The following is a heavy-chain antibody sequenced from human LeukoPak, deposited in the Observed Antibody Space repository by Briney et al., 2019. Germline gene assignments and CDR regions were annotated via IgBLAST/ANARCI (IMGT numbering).Heavy chain of an antibody. V-gene: IGHV3-23*01. D-gene: IGHD6-19*01. CDR2: ISGSGGST. CDR3: AKRGSGFSSGWYRGHFDY. CDR1: GFTFSSYG. Sequence: PGGSLRLSCAASGFTFSSYGMSWVRQAPGKGLEWVSAISGSGGSTYYADSVKGRFTISRDNSKNTLYLQMNSLRAEDTAVYYCAKRGSGFSSGWYRGHFDYWGQGTLVTVSS. J-gene: IGHJ4*02.